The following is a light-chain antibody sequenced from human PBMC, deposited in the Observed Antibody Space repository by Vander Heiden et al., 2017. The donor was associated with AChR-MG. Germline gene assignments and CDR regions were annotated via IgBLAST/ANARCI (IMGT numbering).Light chain of an antibody. CDR3: QHEDNVPYS. CDR1: QEISHY. Sequence: DIQITQSPSSLSASVGDRVTITCKGRQEISHYLNWYQQKPGNAPKLMIYDASNLENGVPSRFSGSGCGTDFTFALISRHSEYLATYYCQHEDNVPYSFGQRTKMDIK. V-gene: IGKV1-33*01. CDR2: DAS. J-gene: IGKJ2*01.